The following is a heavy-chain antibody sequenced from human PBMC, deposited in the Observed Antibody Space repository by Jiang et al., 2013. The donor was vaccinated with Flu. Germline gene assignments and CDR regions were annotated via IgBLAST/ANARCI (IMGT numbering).Heavy chain of an antibody. CDR3: ARLVGATLQWSNWFDP. CDR1: LHLYSYG. D-gene: IGHD1-26*01. J-gene: IGHJ5*02. CDR2: ISAYNGNT. Sequence: GAEVKKPGGLSEGLLQGFWLHLYSYGISWVRQAPGQGLEWMGWISAYNGNTNYAQRLQGRVTVTTDTSTSTAYMELRSLRSDDTAVYYCARLVGATLQWSNWFDPWGQGTLVTVSS. V-gene: IGHV1-18*01.